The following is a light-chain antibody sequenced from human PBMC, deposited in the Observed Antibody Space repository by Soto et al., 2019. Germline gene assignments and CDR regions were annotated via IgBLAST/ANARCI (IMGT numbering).Light chain of an antibody. CDR1: QSVGSN. CDR3: QQYNNWPPYT. Sequence: EIVLTQSPATLSVSPGERATLSCWASQSVGSNFAWYQQKPGQAPRLLIYGASTRATGIPARFSGSESGTEFTLTISSLQYEDFAVYYCQQYNNWPPYTFGQGTKLEIK. CDR2: GAS. V-gene: IGKV3-15*01. J-gene: IGKJ2*01.